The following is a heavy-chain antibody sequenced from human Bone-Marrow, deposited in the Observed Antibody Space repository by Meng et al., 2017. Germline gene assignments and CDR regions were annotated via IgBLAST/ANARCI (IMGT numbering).Heavy chain of an antibody. Sequence: LSLTCAASGFTFSSYWMHWVRQSPGKGLVWVSRIITDGSSTIYADSVKGRFTISRDNAKNTLYLQMNSLRVEDTAVYYCVRLKGYCRDGTCPYDYWGQGALVTVSS. CDR3: VRLKGYCRDGTCPYDY. CDR2: IITDGSST. J-gene: IGHJ4*02. D-gene: IGHD2-15*01. V-gene: IGHV3-74*01. CDR1: GFTFSSYW.